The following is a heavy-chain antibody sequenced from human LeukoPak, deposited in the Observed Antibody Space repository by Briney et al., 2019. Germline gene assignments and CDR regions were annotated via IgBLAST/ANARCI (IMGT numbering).Heavy chain of an antibody. V-gene: IGHV3-30-3*01. CDR2: ISYDGSNK. CDR1: GFTFSSYA. J-gene: IGHJ4*02. D-gene: IGHD6-13*01. CDR3: ARDTSGGYSFDY. Sequence: PGGSLRLSCAASGFTFSSYAMHWVRQAPGKGLEWVAVISYDGSNKYYADSVKGRFTISRDNSKNTLYLQMNSLRAEDTAVYYCARDTSGGYSFDYGGQGTLVTVSS.